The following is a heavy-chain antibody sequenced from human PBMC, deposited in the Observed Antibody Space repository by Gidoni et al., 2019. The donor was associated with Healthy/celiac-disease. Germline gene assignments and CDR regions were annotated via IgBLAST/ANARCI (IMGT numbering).Heavy chain of an antibody. V-gene: IGHV4-59*01. CDR1: GGSISSYY. Sequence: QVQLQESGPGLVKPSETLSLTCTVSGGSISSYYWSWIRQPPGKGLEWIGYIYYSGSTNYNPSLKSRVTISVDTSKNQFSLKLSSVTAADTAVYYCARGVLWFGELLTYYYGMDVWGQGTTVTVSS. CDR3: ARGVLWFGELLTYYYGMDV. D-gene: IGHD3-10*01. J-gene: IGHJ6*02. CDR2: IYYSGST.